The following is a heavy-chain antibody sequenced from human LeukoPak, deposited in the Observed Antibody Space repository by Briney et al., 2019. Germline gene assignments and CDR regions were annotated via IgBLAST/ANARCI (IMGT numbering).Heavy chain of an antibody. Sequence: SETLSLTCTVSGGSISSYYWSWIRQPPGKGLEWIGYIYYSGSTNYNPSLKSRVTISVDTSKNQFSLKLSSVTAADTAVYYCGRETGGSGYYELKYWGQGTLVTVSS. J-gene: IGHJ4*02. CDR3: GRETGGSGYYELKY. D-gene: IGHD3-22*01. CDR1: GGSISSYY. CDR2: IYYSGST. V-gene: IGHV4-59*01.